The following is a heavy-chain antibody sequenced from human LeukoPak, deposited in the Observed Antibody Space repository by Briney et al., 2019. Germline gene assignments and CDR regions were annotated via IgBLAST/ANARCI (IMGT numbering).Heavy chain of an antibody. CDR3: AKYGVVLPPGSHIPHWFDP. Sequence: PGGSLRLSCEASGFTFSNYAMAWVRPAPGKGRWWVSTVVGGGATFYADSVKGRFTISRDNSKNTMYLQMDSLRGDDTDVYYCAKYGVVLPPGSHIPHWFDPWGQGCLVTVSS. CDR2: VVGGGAT. V-gene: IGHV3-23*01. CDR1: GFTFSNYA. J-gene: IGHJ5*02. D-gene: IGHD2-15*01.